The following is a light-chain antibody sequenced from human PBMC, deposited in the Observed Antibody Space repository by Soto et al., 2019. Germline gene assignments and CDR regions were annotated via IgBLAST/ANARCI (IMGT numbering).Light chain of an antibody. J-gene: IGKJ1*01. Sequence: EIVLTQPPGTLSLSPGERATLSCRASQSVSSGYLAWYQQKPGQAPRLLIYGASRRATGIPDRFSGSGSGTDFTLSISRLEPEDFAVYWCQHYGNSPTFGQGTKVDI. V-gene: IGKV3-20*01. CDR3: QHYGNSPT. CDR2: GAS. CDR1: QSVSSGY.